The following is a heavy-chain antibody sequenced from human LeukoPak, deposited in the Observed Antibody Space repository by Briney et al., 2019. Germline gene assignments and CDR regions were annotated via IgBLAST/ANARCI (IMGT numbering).Heavy chain of an antibody. Sequence: GASVKVSCMASGYTFTCYYMHWVRQAPGQGLEWMGRIDPNSGGTKYAKKFQGRVTITRDTSISTAYMEVRRLTSDDTAVYYCARGHLTIFGVVIPKNWFDPWGQGTLVTVSS. CDR1: GYTFTCYY. V-gene: IGHV1-2*06. J-gene: IGHJ5*02. CDR3: ARGHLTIFGVVIPKNWFDP. CDR2: IDPNSGGT. D-gene: IGHD3-3*01.